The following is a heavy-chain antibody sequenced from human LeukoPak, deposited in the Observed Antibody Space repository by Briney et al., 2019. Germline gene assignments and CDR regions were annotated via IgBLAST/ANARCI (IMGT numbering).Heavy chain of an antibody. CDR3: ARGRVGGGYSNWFDP. J-gene: IGHJ5*02. CDR2: INPNSGGT. V-gene: IGHV1-2*02. D-gene: IGHD2-21*02. CDR1: GYSFTDYY. Sequence: ASVKVSCKTSGYSFTDYYMHWVRQAPGQGLEWMGWINPNSGGTNYAQKFQGRATMTRDTSISTAYMELSRLRSDDTAVYYCARGRVGGGYSNWFDPWGQGTLVTVSS.